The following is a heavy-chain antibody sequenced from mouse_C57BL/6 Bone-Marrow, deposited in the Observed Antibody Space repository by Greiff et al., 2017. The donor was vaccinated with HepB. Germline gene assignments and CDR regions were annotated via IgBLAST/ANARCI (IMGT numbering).Heavy chain of an antibody. CDR3: AREPGGPYAMDY. V-gene: IGHV5-4*01. Sequence: EVKLVESGGGLVKPGGSLKLSCAASGFTFSSYAMSWVRQTPEKRLEWVATISDGGSYTYYPDNVKGRFTISRDNAKNNLYLQMSHLKSEDTAMYYCAREPGGPYAMDYWGQGTSVTVSS. CDR2: ISDGGSYT. CDR1: GFTFSSYA. J-gene: IGHJ4*01.